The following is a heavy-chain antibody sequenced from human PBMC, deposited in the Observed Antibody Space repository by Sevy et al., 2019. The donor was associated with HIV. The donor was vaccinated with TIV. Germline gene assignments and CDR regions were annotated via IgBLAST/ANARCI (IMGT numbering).Heavy chain of an antibody. CDR1: GFTFDDYA. D-gene: IGHD5-12*01. Sequence: GGSLRLSCTASGFTFDDYAMSWFRQAPEKGLEWVACIRRNSYEAYGGTTEYAASVKGRFTISRDDSKSIAYLQMNSLKTEDTAVYYCTRALATVLTPEYYFDFWGQGTLVTVSS. V-gene: IGHV3-49*03. CDR2: IRRNSYEAYGGTT. CDR3: TRALATVLTPEYYFDF. J-gene: IGHJ4*02.